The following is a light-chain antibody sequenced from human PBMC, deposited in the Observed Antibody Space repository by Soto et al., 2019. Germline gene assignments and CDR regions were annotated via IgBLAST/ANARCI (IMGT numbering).Light chain of an antibody. CDR2: DVS. CDR3: SSYTSSSTPYV. J-gene: IGLJ1*01. V-gene: IGLV2-14*01. CDR1: SIDVGGYNY. Sequence: QSTLTQPASVSGSPGQSITISCTGTSIDVGGYNYVSWYQQHPGKAPKLMIYDVSNRPSGVSNRFSGSKSGNTASLTISGLQAEDESDYYCSSYTSSSTPYVFGTGTNVTVL.